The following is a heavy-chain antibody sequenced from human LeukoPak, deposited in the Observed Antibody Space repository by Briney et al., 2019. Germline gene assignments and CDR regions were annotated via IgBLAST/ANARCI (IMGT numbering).Heavy chain of an antibody. V-gene: IGHV4-59*01. CDR2: IFYSGST. CDR1: GGSINNYY. J-gene: IGHJ3*01. CDR3: AREWSGFDF. Sequence: SETLSLTCTVSGGSINNYYWSWIRQPPGKGLEWIGYIFYSGSTNYNPSLKSRVTMSVDTSKNQFSLRLTSVTAADTAVYYCAREWSGFDFWGQGTKVTVSS. D-gene: IGHD2-15*01.